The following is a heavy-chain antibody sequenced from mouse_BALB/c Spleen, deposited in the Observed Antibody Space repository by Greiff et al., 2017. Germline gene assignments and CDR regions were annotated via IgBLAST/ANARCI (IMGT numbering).Heavy chain of an antibody. CDR2: ISSGGSYT. V-gene: IGHV5-6-4*01. J-gene: IGHJ4*01. CDR3: TRDERFNYYGSLYAMDD. Sequence: EVHLVESGGGLVKPGGSLKLSCAASGFTFSSYTMSWVRQTPEKRLEWVATISSGGSYTYYPDSVKGRFTISRDNAKNTLYLQMSSLKSEDTAMYYCTRDERFNYYGSLYAMDDWGQGTSVTVSS. CDR1: GFTFSSYT. D-gene: IGHD1-1*01.